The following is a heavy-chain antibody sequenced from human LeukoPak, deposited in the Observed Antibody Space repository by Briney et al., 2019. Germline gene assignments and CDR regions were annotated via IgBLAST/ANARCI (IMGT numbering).Heavy chain of an antibody. CDR1: GFTFSSCS. CDR2: ISGSGGST. CDR3: ARASIAAAPLPLQH. D-gene: IGHD6-13*01. J-gene: IGHJ1*01. Sequence: GGSLRLSCAASGFTFSSCSMNWVRQAPGKGLEWVSAISGSGGSTYYADSVKGRFTISRDNSKNTLYLQMNSLRAEDTAVYYCARASIAAAPLPLQHWGQGTLVTVSS. V-gene: IGHV3-23*01.